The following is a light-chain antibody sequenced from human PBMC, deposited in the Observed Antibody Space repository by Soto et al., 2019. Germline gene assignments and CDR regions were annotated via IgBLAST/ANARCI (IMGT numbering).Light chain of an antibody. Sequence: DIQRTQSPSSLSASVGDRVTITCRASQGISNFLAWYQQKPGKVPKLLISAASTLQSGVPSRFSGSGSGTDFTLSITSLQPEDVATYYCQKYSSVITFGQGTRLEIK. J-gene: IGKJ5*01. CDR3: QKYSSVIT. CDR1: QGISNF. CDR2: AAS. V-gene: IGKV1-27*01.